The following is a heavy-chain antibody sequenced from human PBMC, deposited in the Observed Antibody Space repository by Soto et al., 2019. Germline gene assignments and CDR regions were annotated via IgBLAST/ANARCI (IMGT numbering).Heavy chain of an antibody. CDR2: IYYSGST. D-gene: IGHD6-19*01. V-gene: IGHV4-39*01. Sequence: PSETLSLTCTVSGGSISSSSYYWGWIRQPPGKGLEWIGSIYYSGSTYYNPSLKSRVTISVDTSKNQFSLKLSSVTAADTAVYYCARQGIAVAGTLYGMDVWGQGTTVTVSS. CDR3: ARQGIAVAGTLYGMDV. J-gene: IGHJ6*02. CDR1: GGSISSSSYY.